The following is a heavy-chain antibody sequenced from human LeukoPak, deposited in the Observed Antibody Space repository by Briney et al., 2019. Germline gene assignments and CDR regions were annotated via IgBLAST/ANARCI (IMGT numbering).Heavy chain of an antibody. Sequence: PGGSLRLSCAASGFTFSSYGMHWVRQAPGKGLEWVAVILYDGTNRNYADSVKGRFTISGDNSKDTLYLQMNSLRAEDTAVYYCARGQYGDGRNGDYWGQGTLVTVSS. CDR3: ARGQYGDGRNGDY. CDR2: ILYDGTNR. J-gene: IGHJ4*02. V-gene: IGHV3-30*03. CDR1: GFTFSSYG. D-gene: IGHD4-17*01.